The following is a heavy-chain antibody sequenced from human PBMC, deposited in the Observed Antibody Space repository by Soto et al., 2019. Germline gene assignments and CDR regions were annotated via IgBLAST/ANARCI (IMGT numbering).Heavy chain of an antibody. J-gene: IGHJ4*02. D-gene: IGHD2-15*01. Sequence: ESGGGLVQPGGSLRLSCAASGFTFSSYAMSWVRQAPGKGMEWVSAISGSGGSTYYADSVKGRFTISRDTSKNTMYLQMNSLRAEDTAVYYCAKVVVAATIDYWGQGTLVTVSS. CDR3: AKVVVAATIDY. V-gene: IGHV3-23*01. CDR1: GFTFSSYA. CDR2: ISGSGGST.